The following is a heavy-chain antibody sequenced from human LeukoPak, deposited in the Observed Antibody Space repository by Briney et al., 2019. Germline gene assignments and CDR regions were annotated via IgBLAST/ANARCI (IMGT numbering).Heavy chain of an antibody. CDR2: ISGSGGST. CDR1: GFTFSSYA. Sequence: PGGSLRLSCAASGFTFSSYAMSWVRQAPGKGLEWVSAISGSGGSTYYADSVKGRFTISRDNSKNTLYLQMSSLRAEDTAVYYCAIAVCAGVGEDSFYYYGMDVWGQGTTVTVSS. J-gene: IGHJ6*02. CDR3: AIAVCAGVGEDSFYYYGMDV. V-gene: IGHV3-23*01. D-gene: IGHD3-10*01.